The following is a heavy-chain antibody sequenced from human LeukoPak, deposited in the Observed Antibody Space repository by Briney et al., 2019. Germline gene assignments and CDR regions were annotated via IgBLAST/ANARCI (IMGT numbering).Heavy chain of an antibody. J-gene: IGHJ5*02. V-gene: IGHV4-59*08. D-gene: IGHD2-2*01. Sequence: SETLSLTCTVSGGSISSYYWSWIRQPPGKGLEWIGYIYYSGSTNYNPSLKSRVTISVDTSKNQFSLKLSSVTAADTAVYYCARHTPETYCSSTSCFNPNWFDPWGQGTLVTVSS. CDR1: GGSISSYY. CDR3: ARHTPETYCSSTSCFNPNWFDP. CDR2: IYYSGST.